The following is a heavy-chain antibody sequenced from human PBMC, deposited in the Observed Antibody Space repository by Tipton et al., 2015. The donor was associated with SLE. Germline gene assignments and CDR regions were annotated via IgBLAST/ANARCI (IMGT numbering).Heavy chain of an antibody. J-gene: IGHJ4*02. CDR3: ARHKPSSSWSPFDY. Sequence: LSCTVSGGSISSSSYYWGWIRQPPGKGLEWIGSIYYSGSTYYNPSLKSRVTISVDTSKNQFSLKLSSVTAADTAVYYCARHKPSSSWSPFDYWGQGTLVTVSS. CDR1: GGSISSSSYY. V-gene: IGHV4-39*01. D-gene: IGHD6-13*01. CDR2: IYYSGST.